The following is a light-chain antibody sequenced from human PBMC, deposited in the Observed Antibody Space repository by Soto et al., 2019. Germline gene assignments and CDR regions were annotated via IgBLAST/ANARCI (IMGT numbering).Light chain of an antibody. Sequence: EIVLTQSPGTLSLSPGERATLSCRASQSVSSIYLAWYQQKPGQAPRLLIYGASSRATGIPDRFSGSGSGTDFTLTISRLEPEDFAVYYCQHYGNSPMYTFGQGTKVDIK. V-gene: IGKV3-20*01. CDR3: QHYGNSPMYT. J-gene: IGKJ2*01. CDR2: GAS. CDR1: QSVSSIY.